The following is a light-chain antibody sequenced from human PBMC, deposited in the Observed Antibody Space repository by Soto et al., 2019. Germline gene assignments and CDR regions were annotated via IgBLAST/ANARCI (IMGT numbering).Light chain of an antibody. Sequence: VLTQSPGTLSLSPGESATLSCRASQTVSITYLTWYQQKPGQAPRLLIYAASRRATGIPDRFSGSGSGTDFTLTISRLEPEDFAVYYCQQYGSSPRTFGQGTKVDIK. V-gene: IGKV3-20*01. CDR1: QTVSITY. CDR3: QQYGSSPRT. CDR2: AAS. J-gene: IGKJ1*01.